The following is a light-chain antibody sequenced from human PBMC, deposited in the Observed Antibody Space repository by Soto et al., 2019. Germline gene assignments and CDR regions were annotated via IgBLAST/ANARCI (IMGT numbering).Light chain of an antibody. CDR3: SSYTSASALAI. V-gene: IGLV2-14*01. J-gene: IGLJ2*01. Sequence: QSALTQPASVSGSPGQSITISCTGTSSDVGGYNYVSWYQQHPGKAPKLMIFEVNNRPSGISNRFSGSKSGNTASLTISGLQVEDEAHYFCSSYTSASALAIFGGGTKLTVL. CDR1: SSDVGGYNY. CDR2: EVN.